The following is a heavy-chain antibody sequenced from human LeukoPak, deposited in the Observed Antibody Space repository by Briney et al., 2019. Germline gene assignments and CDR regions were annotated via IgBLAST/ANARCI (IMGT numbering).Heavy chain of an antibody. D-gene: IGHD2-2*01. V-gene: IGHV4-30-2*01. CDR1: GGSISSGGYC. Sequence: SETLSLTCTVSGGSISSGGYCWSWIRQPPGKGLEWLGYIYHSGSTYYNPSLKSRVTISVDVSKIQFSLKLTSVTAADTAVYYCARDSDVVVPAATHAPAFDIWGQGTMVTVSS. J-gene: IGHJ3*02. CDR2: IYHSGST. CDR3: ARDSDVVVPAATHAPAFDI.